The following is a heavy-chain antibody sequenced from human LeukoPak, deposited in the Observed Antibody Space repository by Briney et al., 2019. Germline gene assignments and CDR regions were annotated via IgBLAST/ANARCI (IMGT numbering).Heavy chain of an antibody. CDR1: GFTVSSNY. CDR3: ARDAAGYYDFWSGYFFPYGMDV. V-gene: IGHV3-53*01. J-gene: IGHJ6*02. CDR2: IYSGGST. Sequence: GSLRLSCAASGFTVSSNYMSWVRQAPGKGLEWVSVIYSGGSTYYADSVKGRFTISRDNSKNTLYLQMNSLRAEDTAVYYCARDAAGYYDFWSGYFFPYGMDVWGQGTTVTVSS. D-gene: IGHD3-3*01.